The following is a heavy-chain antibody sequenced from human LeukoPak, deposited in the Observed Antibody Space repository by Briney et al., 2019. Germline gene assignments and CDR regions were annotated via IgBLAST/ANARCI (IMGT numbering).Heavy chain of an antibody. CDR2: ISAYNGNT. CDR1: GYTFTSYG. D-gene: IGHD3-3*01. V-gene: IGHV1-18*01. Sequence: ASVKVSCKASGYTFTSYGISWVRQAPGQGLEWMGWISAYNGNTNYAQKLQGRVTMTTDTSTSTAYMELRSLRSDDTAVYYCARVPQFLEEDDYYMDVWGKGTTVTVSS. J-gene: IGHJ6*03. CDR3: ARVPQFLEEDDYYMDV.